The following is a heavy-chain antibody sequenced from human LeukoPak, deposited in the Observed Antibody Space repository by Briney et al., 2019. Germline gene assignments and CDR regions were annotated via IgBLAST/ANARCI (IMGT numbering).Heavy chain of an antibody. CDR1: GYIFSDYG. V-gene: IGHV1-18*01. CDR3: ARGPRLHYYYYMDV. D-gene: IGHD2-21*02. J-gene: IGHJ6*03. CDR2: LSIYNGDT. Sequence: ASVKVSCKASGYIFSDYGISWVRQAPGQGLEWMGWLSIYNGDTKYAQMLQGRVTMTADTSTSTAYMELRSLRSDDTAVYYCARGPRLHYYYYMDVWGKGTTVTVSS.